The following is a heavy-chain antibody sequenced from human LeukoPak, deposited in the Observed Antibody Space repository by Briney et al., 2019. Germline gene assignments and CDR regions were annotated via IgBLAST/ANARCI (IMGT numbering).Heavy chain of an antibody. J-gene: IGHJ2*01. D-gene: IGHD2-15*01. Sequence: GGSLRLSCAASGFTFDDYAMSWVRQAPGKGLEWVSGINWSGVSTGYADSVKGRFTISRDNTKNSLFLQLNSLRAEDTAFYYCAKGKDTLNPYWYFDVWGRGTLVAVSS. CDR2: INWSGVST. CDR3: AKGKDTLNPYWYFDV. CDR1: GFTFDDYA. V-gene: IGHV3-20*04.